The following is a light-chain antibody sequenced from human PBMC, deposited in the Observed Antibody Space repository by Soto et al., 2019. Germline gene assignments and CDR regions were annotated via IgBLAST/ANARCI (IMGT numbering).Light chain of an antibody. V-gene: IGKV1-5*01. J-gene: IGKJ1*01. CDR1: QDISSW. CDR3: QHYNSYSEA. CDR2: AAS. Sequence: DIQMTQSPSSVSASVGDRVTITCRASQDISSWLAWFQQRPGRAPNLLIYAASTLQSGVPSRFSGSGSGTEFTLTISSLQPDDFATYYCQHYNSYSEAFGQGTKVDIK.